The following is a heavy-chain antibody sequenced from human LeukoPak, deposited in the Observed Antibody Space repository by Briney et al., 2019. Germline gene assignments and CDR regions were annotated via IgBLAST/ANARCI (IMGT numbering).Heavy chain of an antibody. Sequence: GGSLRLSCAASGFTFSSYAMSWVRQAPGKGLEWVSAISGSGGSTYYADSVKGRITISRDNSKNTLHLQMNSLRAEDTAVYYCAKSAVAGTFSGPPDWFDPWGQGTLVTVSS. CDR2: ISGSGGST. CDR3: AKSAVAGTFSGPPDWFDP. D-gene: IGHD6-19*01. J-gene: IGHJ5*02. CDR1: GFTFSSYA. V-gene: IGHV3-23*01.